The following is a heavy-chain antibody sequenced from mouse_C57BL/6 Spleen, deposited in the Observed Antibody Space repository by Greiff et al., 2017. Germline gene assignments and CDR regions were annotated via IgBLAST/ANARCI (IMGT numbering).Heavy chain of an antibody. CDR2: IYPSDSET. V-gene: IGHV1-61*01. CDR1: GYTFTSYW. CDR3: ARYKSKDSSGYPFAY. Sequence: VQLQQPGAELVRPGSSVKLSCKASGYTFTSYWMDWVKQRPGQGLEWIGNIYPSDSETHYNQKFKDKATLTVDKSSSTAYMQLSSLTSEDSAVYYCARYKSKDSSGYPFAYWGQGTLVTVSA. D-gene: IGHD3-2*02. J-gene: IGHJ3*01.